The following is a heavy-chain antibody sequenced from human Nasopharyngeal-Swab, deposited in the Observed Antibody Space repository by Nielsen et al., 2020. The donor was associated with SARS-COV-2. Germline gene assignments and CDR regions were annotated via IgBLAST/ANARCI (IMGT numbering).Heavy chain of an antibody. Sequence: WVRQAPGQGLEWLGWISTDNGNRNYAQKVLGRVTMTTDTSTSTVYMELRSLRSDDTAVYFCAREDTIKFGELVVGDAFDIWSQGIMVTVSS. J-gene: IGHJ3*02. CDR2: ISTDNGNR. D-gene: IGHD3-16*02. CDR3: AREDTIKFGELVVGDAFDI. V-gene: IGHV1-18*01.